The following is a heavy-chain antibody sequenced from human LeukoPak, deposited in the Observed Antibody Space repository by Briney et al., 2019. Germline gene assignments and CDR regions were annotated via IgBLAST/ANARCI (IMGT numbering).Heavy chain of an antibody. CDR2: INTNTGNP. V-gene: IGHV7-4-1*02. J-gene: IGHJ4*02. CDR3: AKNGLGAVVKTD. Sequence: ASVKVSCKASGYTFTSYAMDWVRQAPGQGLEWMGWINTNTGNPTYAQGFTGRIVFSLDTSVSTAYLQISSLKAEDSAVYYCAKNGLGAVVKTDWGQGILVTVSS. D-gene: IGHD3-22*01. CDR1: GYTFTSYA.